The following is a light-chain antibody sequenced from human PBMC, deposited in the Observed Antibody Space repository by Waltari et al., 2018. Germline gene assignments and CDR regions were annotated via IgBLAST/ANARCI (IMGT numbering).Light chain of an antibody. Sequence: QSALTQPASVSGSPGQSITLSCTGTSSDVGGYNYVSWSQQHPGKAPKLMIYDVSNRPSGVSNRFSGSKSGNTASLTISGLQAEDEADYYCSSYTSSSTLLYVFGTGTKVTVL. J-gene: IGLJ1*01. V-gene: IGLV2-14*03. CDR2: DVS. CDR1: SSDVGGYNY. CDR3: SSYTSSSTLLYV.